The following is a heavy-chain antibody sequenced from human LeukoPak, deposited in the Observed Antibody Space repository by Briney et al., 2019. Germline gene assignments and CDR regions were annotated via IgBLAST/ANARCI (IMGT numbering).Heavy chain of an antibody. CDR2: ISSSGAGI. V-gene: IGHV3-11*04. D-gene: IGHD5-24*01. J-gene: IGHJ4*02. CDR3: ARDYKYAFDN. CDR1: GFTFSDYY. Sequence: PGGSLRLSCAASGFTFSDYYMSWIRQAPGKGLEWISYISSSGAGIYYADSVKGRFTISRDNAKNSLYLQMNSLRVEDTAVYYCARDYKYAFDNWGRGTLVTVSS.